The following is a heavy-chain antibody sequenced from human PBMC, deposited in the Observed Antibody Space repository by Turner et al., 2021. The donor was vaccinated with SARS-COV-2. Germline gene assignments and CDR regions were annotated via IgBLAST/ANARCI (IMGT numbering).Heavy chain of an antibody. CDR2: TSYDGSNK. D-gene: IGHD1-26*01. J-gene: IGHJ3*02. V-gene: IGHV3-30*03. Sequence: QVQLVESGGGVVQPGRYLRLSWAASGFTFSSYGMHWVRQAPGKVLEWVAVTSYDGSNKYYADSVKGRFTISRDNSKNTLYLQMNSLRAEDTAVYYCARAGWDLLPFDAFDIWGQGTMVTISS. CDR1: GFTFSSYG. CDR3: ARAGWDLLPFDAFDI.